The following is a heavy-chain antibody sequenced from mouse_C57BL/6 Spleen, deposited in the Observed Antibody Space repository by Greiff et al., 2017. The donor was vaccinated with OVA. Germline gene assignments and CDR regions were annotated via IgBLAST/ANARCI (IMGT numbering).Heavy chain of an antibody. J-gene: IGHJ4*01. V-gene: IGHV5-16*01. Sequence: DVKLVESEGGLVQPGSSMKLSCTASGFTFSDYYMAWVRQVPEKGLEWVANINYDGSSTYYLDSLKSRFIISRDNAKNILYLQMSSLKSEDTATYYCAREEVYYAMDYWGQGTSVTVSS. CDR3: AREEVYYAMDY. CDR2: INYDGSST. CDR1: GFTFSDYY.